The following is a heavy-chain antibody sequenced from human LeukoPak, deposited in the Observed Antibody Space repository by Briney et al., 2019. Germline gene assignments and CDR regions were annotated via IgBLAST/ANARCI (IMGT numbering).Heavy chain of an antibody. V-gene: IGHV4-59*01. J-gene: IGHJ5*02. CDR3: ARLGSNNWFDP. Sequence: SETLSLXCTVSGGSISSYYCSWIRQPPGKGLECIGYISYSGRTNYNPSLKSRVTVSVDTSKNQFSLKLSSVTAADTAVYYCARLGSNNWFDPWGQGTLVTVSS. CDR1: GGSISSYY. CDR2: ISYSGRT.